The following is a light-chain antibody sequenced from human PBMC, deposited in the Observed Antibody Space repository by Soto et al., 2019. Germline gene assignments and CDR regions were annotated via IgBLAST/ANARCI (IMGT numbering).Light chain of an antibody. J-gene: IGKJ3*01. CDR3: MQALQTSFT. Sequence: DIVMTQSPLSLPVTPGEPASISCRSSQSLVHSNGYTYLDWYLQKPGQSPQLLIYWGFHRASGVPGRFRGSGSGTDFTLKISRVAAEDVGIYYCMQALQTSFTFGPGTKVDIK. CDR2: WGF. CDR1: QSLVHSNGYTY. V-gene: IGKV2-28*01.